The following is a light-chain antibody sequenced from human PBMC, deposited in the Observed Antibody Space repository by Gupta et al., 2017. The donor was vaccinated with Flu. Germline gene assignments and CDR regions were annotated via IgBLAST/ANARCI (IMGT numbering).Light chain of an antibody. V-gene: IGKV1-39*01. CDR2: AAS. J-gene: IGKJ2*04. Sequence: DIQMTQSPSSLSASVGDRVTITCRASQSISSYLNWYQQKPGKAPKLLIYAASSLQSGVPSRFSGSGSGTDFTLTISSRQPEDFAAYYCQQNDSTPLCIFGQGTKLEIK. CDR3: QQNDSTPLCI. CDR1: QSISSY.